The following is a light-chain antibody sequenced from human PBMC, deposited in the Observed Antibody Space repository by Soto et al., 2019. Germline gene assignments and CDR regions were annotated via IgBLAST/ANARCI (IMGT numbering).Light chain of an antibody. CDR2: TTN. V-gene: IGLV1-44*01. J-gene: IGLJ2*01. CDR1: SSNVGINS. Sequence: QSVLTQPPSASGTPGQRVTISCSGSSSNVGINSVSWYQQFSGAAPKVLIYTTNQRPSGVPDRFSGSKSGTSASLAISGLQPEDEADYYCAAWDDSLNGPVFGGGTKLTVL. CDR3: AAWDDSLNGPV.